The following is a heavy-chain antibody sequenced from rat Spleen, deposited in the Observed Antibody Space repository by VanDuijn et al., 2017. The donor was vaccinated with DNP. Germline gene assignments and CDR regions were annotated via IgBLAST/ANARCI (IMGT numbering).Heavy chain of an antibody. J-gene: IGHJ2*01. Sequence: EVQLVESGGGLVQPGRSLKLSCAASGFTFSDYYMAWVRQAPTKGLEWVATINADGGTTSYPDSVKGRFTISRDNAESTLYLQMDSLRSEDTATYYCARGLRVYYFDYWGQGVMVTVSS. CDR2: INADGGTT. V-gene: IGHV5-25*01. D-gene: IGHD1-11*01. CDR1: GFTFSDYY. CDR3: ARGLRVYYFDY.